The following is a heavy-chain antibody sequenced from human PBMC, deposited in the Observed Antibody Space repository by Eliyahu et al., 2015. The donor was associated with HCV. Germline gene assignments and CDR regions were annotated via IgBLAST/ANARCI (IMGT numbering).Heavy chain of an antibody. CDR3: ARCSTSCYAGGEDAFDI. V-gene: IGHV1-46*01. CDR1: GXTFTSYY. J-gene: IGHJ3*02. CDR2: INPSGGST. Sequence: QVQLVQSGAEVKKPGASVKVSCKASGXTFTSYYMHWVRQAPGQGLEWMGIINPSGGSTSYAQKFQGRVTMTRDTSTSTVYMELSSLRSEDTAVYYCARCSTSCYAGGEDAFDIWGQGTMVTVSS. D-gene: IGHD2-2*01.